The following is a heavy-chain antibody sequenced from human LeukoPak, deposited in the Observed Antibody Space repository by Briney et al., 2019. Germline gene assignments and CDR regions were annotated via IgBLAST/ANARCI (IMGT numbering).Heavy chain of an antibody. V-gene: IGHV1-18*01. D-gene: IGHD3-3*01. Sequence: ASVKVSCKASGYTFTSYGISWVRQAPGQGLEWMGWISAYNGNTNYAQKLQGRVTMTTDTSTSTAYMELRSLRSEDTAVYYCARDIGEAYYDFWSARPRGFDPWGQGTLVTVSS. CDR2: ISAYNGNT. CDR1: GYTFTSYG. J-gene: IGHJ5*02. CDR3: ARDIGEAYYDFWSARPRGFDP.